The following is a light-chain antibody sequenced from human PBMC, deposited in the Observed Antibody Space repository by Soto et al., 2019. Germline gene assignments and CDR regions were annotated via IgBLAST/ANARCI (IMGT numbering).Light chain of an antibody. CDR2: DIS. J-gene: IGKJ2*03. CDR3: LPDALFAYS. Sequence: AIPVTQSPSSMSASVVDTVTITCQATQTIRNDLGCFQQRPGKPPKILIYDISILQTGVPSRFSGSGSGTDFTLTISGLQHEGFATCYCLPDALFAYSFGQGTRLEIK. V-gene: IGKV1-6*01. CDR1: QTIRND.